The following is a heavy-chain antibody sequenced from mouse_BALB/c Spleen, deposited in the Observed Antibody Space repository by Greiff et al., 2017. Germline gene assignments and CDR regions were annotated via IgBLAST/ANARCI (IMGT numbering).Heavy chain of an antibody. CDR3: ARGGDY. CDR1: GFTFSSYA. V-gene: IGHV5-9-4*01. J-gene: IGHJ4*01. Sequence: EVQLQESGGGLVKPGGSLKLSCAASGFTFSSYAMSWVRQSPEKRLEWVAEISSGGSYTYYPDTVTGRFTISRDNAKNTLYLEMSSLRSEDTAMYYCARGGDYWGQGTSVTVSS. CDR2: ISSGGSYT.